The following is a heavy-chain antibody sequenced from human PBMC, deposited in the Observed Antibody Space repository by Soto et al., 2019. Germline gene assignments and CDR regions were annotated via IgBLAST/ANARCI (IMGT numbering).Heavy chain of an antibody. D-gene: IGHD2-2*01. Sequence: QMQLVQSGPEVKKPGTSVKVSCKASGFTFTSSAVQWVRQARGQRLEWIGWIVVGSGNTNYAQKFQERVTITRDMSTSTAYMELSSLRSEDTAVYYCGRCTSTSCHLGSDYWGQGTLVTVSS. V-gene: IGHV1-58*01. J-gene: IGHJ4*02. CDR1: GFTFTSSA. CDR3: GRCTSTSCHLGSDY. CDR2: IVVGSGNT.